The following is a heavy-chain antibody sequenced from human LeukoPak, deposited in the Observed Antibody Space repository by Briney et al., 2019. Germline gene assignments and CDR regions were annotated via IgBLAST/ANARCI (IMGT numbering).Heavy chain of an antibody. D-gene: IGHD3-3*01. CDR3: ALRSGYGEDYYYMDV. CDR2: INPSGGST. J-gene: IGHJ6*03. Sequence: ASVKVSCKASGYTFTSYYMHWVRQAPGQGLEWMGIINPSGGSTSYAQKFQGRVTMTRDMSTSTVYMELSSLRPEDTAVYYCALRSGYGEDYYYMDVWGKGTTVTVSS. CDR1: GYTFTSYY. V-gene: IGHV1-46*01.